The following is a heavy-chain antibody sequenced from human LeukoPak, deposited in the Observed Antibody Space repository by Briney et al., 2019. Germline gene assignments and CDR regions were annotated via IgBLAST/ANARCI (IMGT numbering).Heavy chain of an antibody. J-gene: IGHJ4*02. Sequence: SETLSLTCTVSGGSISSSSYYWGWIRQPPGKGLEWIGSIYYSGSTYYNPSLKSRVTISVDTSKNQFSLKLSSVTAADTAVYYCARDGIRDGYNYFDYWGQGTLVTVSS. V-gene: IGHV4-39*07. CDR2: IYYSGST. D-gene: IGHD5-24*01. CDR1: GGSISSSSYY. CDR3: ARDGIRDGYNYFDY.